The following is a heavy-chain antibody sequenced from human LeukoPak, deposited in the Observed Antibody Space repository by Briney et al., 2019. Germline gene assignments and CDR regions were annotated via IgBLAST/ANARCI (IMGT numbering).Heavy chain of an antibody. D-gene: IGHD2-2*02. CDR2: IYTSGST. CDR1: GGSITNLDYY. J-gene: IGHJ3*02. Sequence: TSETLSLTCTVSGGSITNLDYYWTWIRQPAGRGLEWIGRIYTSGSTNYNPSLKSRVTISVDTSKNQFSLKLSSVTAADTAVYYCARDLVGDVVVPAAIPGFGAFDIWGQGTMVTVSS. CDR3: ARDLVGDVVVPAAIPGFGAFDI. V-gene: IGHV4-61*02.